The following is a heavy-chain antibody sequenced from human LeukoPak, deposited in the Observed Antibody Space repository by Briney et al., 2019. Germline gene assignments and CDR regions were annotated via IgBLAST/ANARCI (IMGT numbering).Heavy chain of an antibody. J-gene: IGHJ4*02. CDR1: DYSISSGYY. CDR2: FYHSGST. D-gene: IGHD3-3*01. V-gene: IGHV4-38-2*01. CDR3: ARSRGFWSGSDY. Sequence: SETLSLTCAVSDYSISSGYYWGWIRQPPGKGLGWIGSFYHSGSTYYSPSLKSRVTISVDTSKNQFSLKLTSVTAADTAVYYCARSRGFWSGSDYWGQGTLVTVSS.